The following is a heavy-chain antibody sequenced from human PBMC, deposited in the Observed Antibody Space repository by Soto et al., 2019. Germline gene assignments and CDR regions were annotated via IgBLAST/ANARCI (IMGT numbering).Heavy chain of an antibody. J-gene: IGHJ4*02. D-gene: IGHD3-10*01. CDR1: AGSISSGRYY. CDR2: IYYTGST. V-gene: IGHV4-31*03. CDR3: ATLYIVRKVRTFDY. Sequence: QVQLQESGPGLVKPSQTLSLTCTVSAGSISSGRYYWTWIRPHPENPLEWIGYIYYTGSTYYNPSLESRVTIAVDTSRGELSLKLSSVTAADGGGYYCATLYIVRKVRTFDYWGQGTLVTVSS.